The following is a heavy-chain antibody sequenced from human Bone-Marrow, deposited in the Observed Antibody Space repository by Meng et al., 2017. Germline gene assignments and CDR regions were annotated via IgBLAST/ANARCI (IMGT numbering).Heavy chain of an antibody. CDR1: GFTFSNAW. D-gene: IGHD3-22*01. Sequence: GGSLRLSCAASGFTFSNAWMSWVRQAPGKGLEWVGRIKSKTDGGTTDYAAPVKGRFTISRDDSKNTLYLQMNSLKTEDTAVYYCTTDQGYYYDSSGYYVFDYWGQGTLVTVSS. CDR2: IKSKTDGGTT. CDR3: TTDQGYYYDSSGYYVFDY. J-gene: IGHJ4*02. V-gene: IGHV3-15*01.